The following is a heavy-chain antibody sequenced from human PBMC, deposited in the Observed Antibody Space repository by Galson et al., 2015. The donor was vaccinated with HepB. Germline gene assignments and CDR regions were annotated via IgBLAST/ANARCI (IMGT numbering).Heavy chain of an antibody. Sequence: SLRLSCAASGFTFRSYAMSWVRQAPGKGLEWVSSIRGSIVTEYYADSVKGRFTISRDNSNNILSLQMNSLTADDTAVYYCAKNGVDWDMFFDYWGQGILVTVSS. D-gene: IGHD1/OR15-1a*01. V-gene: IGHV3-23*01. J-gene: IGHJ4*02. CDR1: GFTFRSYA. CDR2: IRGSIVTE. CDR3: AKNGVDWDMFFDY.